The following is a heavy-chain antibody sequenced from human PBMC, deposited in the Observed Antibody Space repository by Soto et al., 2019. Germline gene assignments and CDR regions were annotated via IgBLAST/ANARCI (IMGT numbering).Heavy chain of an antibody. J-gene: IGHJ3*02. Sequence: SETLSLTCAVYGGSFSGYSWSWIRQPPGKGLEWIGYIYHSGSINHNPSLKSRVTMSVDKSKNQFSLKMTSVTAADTGVYYCASKFGELLADAFDIWGQGTVVTVSS. CDR3: ASKFGELLADAFDI. CDR2: IYHSGSI. D-gene: IGHD3-10*01. CDR1: GGSFSGYS. V-gene: IGHV4-34*01.